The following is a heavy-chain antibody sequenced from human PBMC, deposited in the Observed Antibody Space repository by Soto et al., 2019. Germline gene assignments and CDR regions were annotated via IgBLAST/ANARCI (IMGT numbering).Heavy chain of an antibody. CDR2: ISTYNGNT. J-gene: IGHJ4*02. Sequence: ASVKVSCKASGYTFTSYGISWVRQAPGQGLEWMGWISTYNGNTKYAQKLQGRVTMTTDTSTSTANMVLRCLRSDDTAVFYCAREMVRGVGSDYWGQGTLVTVSS. D-gene: IGHD3-10*01. V-gene: IGHV1-18*01. CDR3: AREMVRGVGSDY. CDR1: GYTFTSYG.